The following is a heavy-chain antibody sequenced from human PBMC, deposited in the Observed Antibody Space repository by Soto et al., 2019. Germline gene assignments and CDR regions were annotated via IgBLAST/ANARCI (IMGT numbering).Heavy chain of an antibody. D-gene: IGHD6-13*01. J-gene: IGHJ5*02. CDR3: ATESGYSSSWYNWFDP. Sequence: ASVKVSCKASGYTFTSYDINWVRQATGQGLEWMGWMNPNSGNTGYAQKFQGRVTMTRNTSISTAYMELSSLRSEDTAVYYCATESGYSSSWYNWFDPWGQGTLVTVSS. CDR1: GYTFTSYD. CDR2: MNPNSGNT. V-gene: IGHV1-8*01.